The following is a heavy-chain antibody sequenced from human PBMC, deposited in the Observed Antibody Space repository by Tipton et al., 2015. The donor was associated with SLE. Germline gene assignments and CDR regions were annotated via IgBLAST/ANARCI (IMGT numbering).Heavy chain of an antibody. CDR1: GASISSYS. Sequence: TLSLTCTVSGASISSYSWSWIRQPPGKGLEWIGYIYYSGSTNYNPSLMSRVTISADTSKNQFSLKLSSVTAADTAVYYCARHGPHYYYDSSGYVFFEYWGQGTLVTASS. CDR3: ARHGPHYYYDSSGYVFFEY. J-gene: IGHJ4*02. CDR2: IYYSGST. D-gene: IGHD3-22*01. V-gene: IGHV4-59*08.